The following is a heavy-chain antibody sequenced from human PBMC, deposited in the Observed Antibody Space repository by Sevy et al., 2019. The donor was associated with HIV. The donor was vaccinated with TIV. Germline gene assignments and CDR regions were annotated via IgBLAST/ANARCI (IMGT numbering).Heavy chain of an antibody. Sequence: GGSLRLSCSASGFNISPYALHWVRQTPGKGLQWLAVISKDGTNKDYADFVKGRFSLSSDNSKNTLYLQMSNLRPEDTAVYYWAKEGCYYGSHSADWFDPWGQGTLVTVSS. CDR3: AKEGCYYGSHSADWFDP. V-gene: IGHV3-30*04. CDR2: ISKDGTNK. J-gene: IGHJ5*02. CDR1: GFNISPYA. D-gene: IGHD3-22*01.